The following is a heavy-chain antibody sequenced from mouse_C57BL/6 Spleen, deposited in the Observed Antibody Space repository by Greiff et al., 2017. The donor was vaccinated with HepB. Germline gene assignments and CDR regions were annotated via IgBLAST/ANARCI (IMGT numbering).Heavy chain of an antibody. CDR1: GFTFSSYA. J-gene: IGHJ4*01. V-gene: IGHV5-9-1*02. CDR2: ISSGGDYI. D-gene: IGHD2-3*01. CDR3: TRIWLLRPYAMDY. Sequence: DVMLVESGEGLVKPGGSLKLSCAASGFTFSSYAMSWVRQTPEKRLEWVAYISSGGDYIYYADTVKGRFTISRDNARNTLYLQMSSLKSEDTAMYYCTRIWLLRPYAMDYWGQGTSVTVSS.